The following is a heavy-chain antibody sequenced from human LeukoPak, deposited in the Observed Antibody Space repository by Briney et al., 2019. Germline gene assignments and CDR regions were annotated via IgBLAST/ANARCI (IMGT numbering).Heavy chain of an antibody. V-gene: IGHV4-59*01. CDR1: GGSISSYY. J-gene: IGHJ4*02. D-gene: IGHD4-17*01. CDR2: IYYSRST. Sequence: SETLSLTRTVSGGSISSYYWSWIRQPPGKGLEWIGYIYYSRSTNYNPSLKSRVTISVDTSKNQFSLKLRSVTAADTAVYYCARETMTTGIFDYWGQGTLVTVSS. CDR3: ARETMTTGIFDY.